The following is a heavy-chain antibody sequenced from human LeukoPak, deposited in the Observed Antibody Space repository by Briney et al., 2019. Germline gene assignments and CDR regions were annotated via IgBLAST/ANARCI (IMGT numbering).Heavy chain of an antibody. Sequence: GGSLRLSCAASGFTFSSYWMHWVRQAPGKGLVWVSRINTDGSSTSYADSVKGRFTISRDNAKNTLYLQMNSLRAEDTAVYYCHFVAAAGPDYWGQGTLVTVSS. D-gene: IGHD6-13*01. CDR2: INTDGSST. J-gene: IGHJ4*02. V-gene: IGHV3-74*01. CDR1: GFTFSSYW. CDR3: HFVAAAGPDY.